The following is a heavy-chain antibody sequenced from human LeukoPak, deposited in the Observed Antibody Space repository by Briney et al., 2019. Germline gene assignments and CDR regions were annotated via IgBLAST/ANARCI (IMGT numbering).Heavy chain of an antibody. CDR1: GGSISSSSYY. CDR3: ARGWIQLWLRGVYFDY. V-gene: IGHV4-39*01. CDR2: IYYSGST. Sequence: SETLPLTCTVSGGSISSSSYYWGWIRQPPGKGLEWIGSIYYSGSTYYNPSLKSRVTISVDTSKNQFSLKLSSVTAADTAVYYCARGWIQLWLRGVYFDYWGQGTLVTVSS. D-gene: IGHD5-18*01. J-gene: IGHJ4*02.